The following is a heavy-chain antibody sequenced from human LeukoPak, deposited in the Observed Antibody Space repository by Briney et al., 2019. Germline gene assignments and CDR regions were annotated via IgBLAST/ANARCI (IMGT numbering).Heavy chain of an antibody. CDR3: AREGYFDSSGPSG. D-gene: IGHD3-22*01. Sequence: GGSLRLSCAASGFTVSSNYMSWVRQAPGKGLEWVSLIYSGGSTYYADSVKGRFTISRDNSKNTLYLQMNSLRAEDTAVYYCAREGYFDSSGPSGWGQGTLVTVSS. J-gene: IGHJ4*02. CDR2: IYSGGST. CDR1: GFTVSSNY. V-gene: IGHV3-66*01.